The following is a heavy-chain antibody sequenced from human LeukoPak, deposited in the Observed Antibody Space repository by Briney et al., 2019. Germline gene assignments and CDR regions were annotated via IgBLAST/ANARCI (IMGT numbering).Heavy chain of an antibody. Sequence: SETLSLTCTVSGGSICSYYWSWIRQPPGKGLEWIGYIYYDGSTNYSPSLKSRVTISVDTSKSQFSLKLSSVTAADTAVYYCARENDYDYVWGSYPFDYWGQGTLVTVSS. D-gene: IGHD3-16*02. J-gene: IGHJ4*02. CDR1: GGSICSYY. CDR2: IYYDGST. V-gene: IGHV4-59*12. CDR3: ARENDYDYVWGSYPFDY.